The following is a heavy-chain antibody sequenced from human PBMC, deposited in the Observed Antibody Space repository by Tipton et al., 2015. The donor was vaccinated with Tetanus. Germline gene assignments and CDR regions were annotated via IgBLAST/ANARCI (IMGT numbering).Heavy chain of an antibody. J-gene: IGHJ6*02. CDR2: LNPDGRRT. V-gene: IGHV3-74*01. Sequence: AVSGFTSESHYMHWVRQTPGKGLVWISRLNPDGRRTNYADSVKGRFTISRDHAKNTVYLQMNSLRAEDTAVYFCARRSLTNYGLDVCGPGTPVTVSS. D-gene: IGHD1-1*01. CDR1: GFTSESHY. CDR3: ARRSLTNYGLDV.